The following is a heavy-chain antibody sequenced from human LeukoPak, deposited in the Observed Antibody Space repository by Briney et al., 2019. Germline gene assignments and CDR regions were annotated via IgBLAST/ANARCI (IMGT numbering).Heavy chain of an antibody. CDR2: IRYDGSNK. J-gene: IGHJ4*02. CDR1: GFTFNSYG. CDR3: AKDTQYYDILTHPYYFDY. Sequence: GRSLRLSCAASGFTFNSYGIHWVRQAPGKGLEWVAFIRYDGSNKYYADSVKGRFTISRDNSKNTLYLQMNSLRAEDTAVYYCAKDTQYYDILTHPYYFDYWDQGTLVTVSS. D-gene: IGHD3-9*01. V-gene: IGHV3-30*02.